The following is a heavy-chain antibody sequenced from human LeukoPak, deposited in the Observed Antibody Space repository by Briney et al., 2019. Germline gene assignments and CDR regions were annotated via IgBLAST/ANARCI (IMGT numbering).Heavy chain of an antibody. V-gene: IGHV3-23*01. CDR3: AKLSYVADSSGYYLLAFDI. Sequence: GGSLRLSRAASGFFFNTNAMSWVRQAPGMGLEWVAAIGNSDETYYADAVKGRFTISRDTSKNTLFLQMNNLRAEDTAVYYCAKLSYVADSSGYYLLAFDIWGQGTMVTVSS. CDR1: GFFFNTNA. J-gene: IGHJ3*02. D-gene: IGHD3-22*01. CDR2: IGNSDET.